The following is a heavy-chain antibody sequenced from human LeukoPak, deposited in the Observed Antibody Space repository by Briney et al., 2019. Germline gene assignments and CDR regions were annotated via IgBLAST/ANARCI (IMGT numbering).Heavy chain of an antibody. Sequence: SETLSLTCAVYGGSFSGYYWSRIRQPPGKGLEWIGEINHSGSTNYNPSLKSRVTISVDTSKNQFSLKLSSVTAADTAVYYCARVGRDYVWGSYRKPRNRAEYFQHWGQGTLVTVSS. CDR2: INHSGST. J-gene: IGHJ1*01. D-gene: IGHD3-16*02. CDR1: GGSFSGYY. V-gene: IGHV4-34*01. CDR3: ARVGRDYVWGSYRKPRNRAEYFQH.